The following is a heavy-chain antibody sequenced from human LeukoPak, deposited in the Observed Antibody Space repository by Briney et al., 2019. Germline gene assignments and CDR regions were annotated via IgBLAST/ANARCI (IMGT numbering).Heavy chain of an antibody. CDR3: ARVDRDGYRGVYYYYYMDV. CDR2: IYHSGST. Sequence: SETLSLTCTVSGYSISSGYYWGWIRQPPGKGLEWIGSIYHSGSTYYNPSLKSRVTISVDTSKNQFSLKLSSVTAADTAVYYCARVDRDGYRGVYYYYYMDVWGKGTTVTVSS. D-gene: IGHD5-24*01. V-gene: IGHV4-38-2*02. CDR1: GYSISSGYY. J-gene: IGHJ6*03.